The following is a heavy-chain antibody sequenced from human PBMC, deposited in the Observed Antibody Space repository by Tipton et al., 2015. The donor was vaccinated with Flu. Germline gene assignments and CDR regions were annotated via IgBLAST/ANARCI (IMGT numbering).Heavy chain of an antibody. CDR2: ISYDGSNK. V-gene: IGHV3-30*01. J-gene: IGHJ4*02. CDR3: AREEGQLGADY. Sequence: AVSGFTFSSYAMHWVRQAPGKGLEWVAVISYDGSNKYYADSVKGRFTISRDNSKNTLYLQMNSLRAEDTAVYYCAREEGQLGADYWGQGTLVTVSS. CDR1: GFTFSSYA. D-gene: IGHD6-13*01.